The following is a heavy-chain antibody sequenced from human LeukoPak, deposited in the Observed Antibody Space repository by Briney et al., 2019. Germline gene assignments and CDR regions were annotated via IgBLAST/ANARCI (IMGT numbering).Heavy chain of an antibody. Sequence: SETLSLTCTVSGGSISSSSYYWGWIRQPPGKGLEWIGSIYYSGSTYYNPSLKSRVTISVDTSKNQFSLKLSSVTAADTAVYYCARGGGGNQGYSSSSVPLDYWGQGTLVTVSS. J-gene: IGHJ4*02. CDR1: GGSISSSSYY. CDR2: IYYSGST. V-gene: IGHV4-39*07. CDR3: ARGGGGNQGYSSSSVPLDY. D-gene: IGHD6-6*01.